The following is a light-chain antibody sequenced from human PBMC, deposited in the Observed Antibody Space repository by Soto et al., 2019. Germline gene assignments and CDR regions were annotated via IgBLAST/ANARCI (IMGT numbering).Light chain of an antibody. CDR1: QSISTF. J-gene: IGKJ1*01. CDR2: AAS. Sequence: DIQMTQSPSSLSASVGVRVSVTCRASQSISTFLNWYQQRPGEAPKLLIYAASSLQSGVPSRFSGSGSGADFTLTIGSLQPEDFATYYCQQSYTTPRTFGQGTKVEVK. V-gene: IGKV1-39*01. CDR3: QQSYTTPRT.